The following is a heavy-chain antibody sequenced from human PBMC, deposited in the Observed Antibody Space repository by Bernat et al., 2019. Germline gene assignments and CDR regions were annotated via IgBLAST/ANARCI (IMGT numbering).Heavy chain of an antibody. J-gene: IGHJ4*02. CDR1: GFTFSSYA. CDR3: AREIDALDY. CDR2: ISYDGSNE. D-gene: IGHD3-22*01. Sequence: QVQVVESGGGVVQPGRSLRLSCAASGFTFSSYAMHWVRQAPGKGLEWVAVISYDGSNEYYADSVKGRFTISRDNSKNRLYLQMNSLRTEDTAVYYCAREIDALDYWGQGTLVTVSS. V-gene: IGHV3-30-3*01.